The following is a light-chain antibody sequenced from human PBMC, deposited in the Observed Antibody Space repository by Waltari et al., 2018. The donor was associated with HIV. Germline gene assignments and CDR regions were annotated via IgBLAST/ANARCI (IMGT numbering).Light chain of an antibody. CDR1: QDIKKW. CDR3: QQYNSYPLI. CDR2: QAS. V-gene: IGKV1-5*03. Sequence: DLQMTQSPPTLSSSVGARVTITCRARQDIKKWLAWYQKKPGKAPKRLIYQASLLDNGVSPRFSGDGSGTEFTLTITNLHPDDVATYFCQQYNSYPLIFGGGTKVQ. J-gene: IGKJ4*01.